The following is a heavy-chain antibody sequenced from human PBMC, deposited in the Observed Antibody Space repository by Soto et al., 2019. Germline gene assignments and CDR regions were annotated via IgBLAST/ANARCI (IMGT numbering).Heavy chain of an antibody. Sequence: QLQLQESGPGLVKPSETLSLTCTVSGGSISSSSYYWGWIRQPPGKGLEWIGSIYYSRSTYYNPCLKVGVTIAVDTSNNQFSLKLRSVTAADTAVYYCAGHLSRRGYAPPATAWFDPWGQGTLVTVSS. CDR2: IYYSRST. CDR1: GGSISSSSYY. CDR3: AGHLSRRGYAPPATAWFDP. D-gene: IGHD5-12*01. J-gene: IGHJ5*02. V-gene: IGHV4-39*01.